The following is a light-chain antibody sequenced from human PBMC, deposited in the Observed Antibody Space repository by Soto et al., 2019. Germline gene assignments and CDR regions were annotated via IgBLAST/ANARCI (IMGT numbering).Light chain of an antibody. CDR2: VNT. Sequence: QSVLTQPPSVSGAPGQRVTISCTGGSSNIGAGYDVHWYQQLPGTAPKLLIYVNTNRPSGVPDRFSGSKSGTSASLAITGLEAEDDAAYYCQSYDNGRSGYVLFGGGTKLTVL. V-gene: IGLV1-40*01. CDR1: SSNIGAGYD. CDR3: QSYDNGRSGYVL. J-gene: IGLJ2*01.